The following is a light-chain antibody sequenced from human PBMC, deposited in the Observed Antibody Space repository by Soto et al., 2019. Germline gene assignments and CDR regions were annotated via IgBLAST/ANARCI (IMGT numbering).Light chain of an antibody. Sequence: SYELTQPPSVSVSPGQTARITCSGDALPKQYAYWYQQKPGQAPVLVIYKDSERPSGIPERFSGSSSGTTVTLTISGVQAEDEADYYCQSADSSGTYAAFGRGTQLTVL. CDR2: KDS. J-gene: IGLJ7*01. V-gene: IGLV3-25*02. CDR3: QSADSSGTYAA. CDR1: ALPKQY.